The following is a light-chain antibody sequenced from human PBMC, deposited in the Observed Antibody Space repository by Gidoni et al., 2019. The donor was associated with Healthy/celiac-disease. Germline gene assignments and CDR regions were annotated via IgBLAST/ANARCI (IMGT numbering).Light chain of an antibody. CDR2: GAS. J-gene: IGKJ2*01. CDR3: QQYGSSHRT. Sequence: ETVLTQSTGTLSLSPGESATLSCRASQSVSSSYLAWYQQKPGQAPRLLIYGASSKATGIPDRCSGSGSGTDFTLTISRLEPEDFAVYYCQQYGSSHRTFGQGTKLEIK. CDR1: QSVSSSY. V-gene: IGKV3-20*01.